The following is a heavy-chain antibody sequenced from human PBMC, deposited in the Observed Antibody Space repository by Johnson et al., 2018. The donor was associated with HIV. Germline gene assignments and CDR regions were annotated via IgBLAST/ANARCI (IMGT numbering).Heavy chain of an antibody. CDR1: GFTFSSYG. CDR2: SNSDGSTT. J-gene: IGHJ3*02. Sequence: EVQLVESGGGLVQPGGSLRLSCAASGFTFSSYGMHWVRQAPGKGLEWVSRSNSDGSTTTYADSVRGRFTISTDKARNTLYLQMNSLRAEDTAVYYCARGEDGVDAFDIWGQGTMVTVSS. D-gene: IGHD4-17*01. V-gene: IGHV3-74*02. CDR3: ARGEDGVDAFDI.